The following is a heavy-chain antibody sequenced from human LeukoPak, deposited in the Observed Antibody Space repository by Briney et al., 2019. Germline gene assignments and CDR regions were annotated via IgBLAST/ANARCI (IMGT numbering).Heavy chain of an antibody. J-gene: IGHJ4*02. D-gene: IGHD3-9*01. CDR2: ITGSGGNT. CDR3: AKWGDYNVLTGYSVSDY. V-gene: IGHV3-23*01. Sequence: GASLRLSCAASGFTLSNYAMSWVRQAPGEGLEWVSAITGSGGNTYYADSVKGGFTLSRDNSKNTVFLQMNSMRAEDTAVYYSAKWGDYNVLTGYSVSDYWGQGNLVTVSS. CDR1: GFTLSNYA.